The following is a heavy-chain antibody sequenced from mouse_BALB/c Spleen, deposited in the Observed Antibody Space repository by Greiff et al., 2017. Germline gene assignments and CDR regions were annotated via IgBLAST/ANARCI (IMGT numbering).Heavy chain of an antibody. J-gene: IGHJ3*01. V-gene: IGHV7-3*02. D-gene: IGHD1-1*01. CDR1: GFTFTDYY. CDR3: ARDENYGSLCAY. Sequence: EVKLVESGGGLVQPGGSLRLSCATSGFTFTDYYMSWVRQPPGKALEWLGFIRNKANGYTTEYSASVKGRFTISRDNSQSILYRQMNTLRAEDSATYYCARDENYGSLCAYWGQGTLVTVSA. CDR2: IRNKANGYTT.